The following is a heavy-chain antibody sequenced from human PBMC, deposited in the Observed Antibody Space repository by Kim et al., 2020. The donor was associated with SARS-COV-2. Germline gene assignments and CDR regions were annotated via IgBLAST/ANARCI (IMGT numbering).Heavy chain of an antibody. CDR2: IRSKPYGGAP. J-gene: IGHJ4*02. V-gene: IGHV3-49*03. Sequence: GGSLRLSCTGSGFTFGDYSVSWFRQAPGKGLEWVGFIRSKPYGGAPEYAASVKDRFTISRADSDSIAYLEMNGLKIEDTAVYYCVRGNEYQLPLDYWGQGTLVTVYS. D-gene: IGHD2-2*01. CDR1: GFTFGDYS. CDR3: VRGNEYQLPLDY.